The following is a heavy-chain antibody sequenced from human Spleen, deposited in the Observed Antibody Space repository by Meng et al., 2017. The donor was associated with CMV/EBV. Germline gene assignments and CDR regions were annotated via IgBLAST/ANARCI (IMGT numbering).Heavy chain of an antibody. V-gene: IGHV4-34*01. CDR3: AGLIVGNGGRGH. CDR2: INHSGST. J-gene: IGHJ4*02. D-gene: IGHD2/OR15-2a*01. Sequence: GSLRLSCAVYGGSFSGYYWSWIRQPPGKGLEWIGEINHSGSTNYNPSLKSRLTISIDTSKNQFSLNLNSATAADTALYYCAGLIVGNGGRGHWGQGTLVTVSS. CDR1: GGSFSGYY.